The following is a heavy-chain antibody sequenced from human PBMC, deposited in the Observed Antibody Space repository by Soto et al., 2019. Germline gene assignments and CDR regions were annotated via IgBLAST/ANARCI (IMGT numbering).Heavy chain of an antibody. CDR1: GGTFSSYT. J-gene: IGHJ5*02. Sequence: GASVKVSCKASGGTFSSYTISWVRQAPGQGLEWMGRIIPILGIANYAQKFQGRVTITADKSTSTAYMELSSLRSEDTAVYYCARGAMRNWFDPWGQGTLVTVSS. CDR2: IIPILGIA. CDR3: ARGAMRNWFDP. D-gene: IGHD2-2*01. V-gene: IGHV1-69*02.